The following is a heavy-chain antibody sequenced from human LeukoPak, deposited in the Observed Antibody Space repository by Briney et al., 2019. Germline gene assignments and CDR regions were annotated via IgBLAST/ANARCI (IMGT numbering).Heavy chain of an antibody. Sequence: GGSLRLSCAASGFSFSSYAMSWVRQAPGKGLEWFSGISGSGGSTYYADSVKGRFTISRDNSKNTLYLQMNSLRAEDTAVYYCAKGRTGYYFDYWGQGTLVTVSS. CDR2: ISGSGGST. J-gene: IGHJ4*02. CDR3: AKGRTGYYFDY. D-gene: IGHD1-1*01. CDR1: GFSFSSYA. V-gene: IGHV3-23*01.